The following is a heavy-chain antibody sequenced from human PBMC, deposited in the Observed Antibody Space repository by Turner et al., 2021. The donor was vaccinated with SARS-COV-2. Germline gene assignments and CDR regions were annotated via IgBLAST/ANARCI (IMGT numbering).Heavy chain of an antibody. CDR2: IYPGDSDT. CDR1: GYSFTSYW. V-gene: IGHV5-51*01. CDR3: ARQVGVGPNIAVAGTGY. D-gene: IGHD6-19*01. J-gene: IGHJ4*02. Sequence: EVQLVQSGAEGRKPGESLTISCQGSGYSFTSYWIGWVRQMPGKGLEWMGIIYPGDSDTRYSPTFQGQVTISADKSISTAYLQWSSLKASDTAMYYCARQVGVGPNIAVAGTGYWGQGTLVTVSS.